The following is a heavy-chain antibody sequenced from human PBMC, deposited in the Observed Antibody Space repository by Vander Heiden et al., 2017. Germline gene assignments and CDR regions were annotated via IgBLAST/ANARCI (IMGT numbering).Heavy chain of an antibody. V-gene: IGHV4-4*07. CDR1: GGSVNNYF. D-gene: IGHD6-19*01. Sequence: QVQLQESGPGLVKPSETLSLTCTVSGGSVNNYFWTWIRQPAGKALEWVGRIYTGGGTNYNPYLKSRVTMSVDTSKSQFSLKLSSVTAADTAVYYCATSKGSGPLYYFDYWGQGTLVTVSS. CDR3: ATSKGSGPLYYFDY. CDR2: IYTGGGT. J-gene: IGHJ4*02.